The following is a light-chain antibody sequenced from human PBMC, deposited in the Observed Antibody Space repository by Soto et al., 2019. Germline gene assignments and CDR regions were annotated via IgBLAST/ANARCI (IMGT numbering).Light chain of an antibody. V-gene: IGLV2-18*02. J-gene: IGLJ1*01. CDR3: SSYTISSTYV. Sequence: QSVLTQPPSVSGSPGQSVAISCTGTSSDVGSYNRVSWYQQPPGTAPKLMIYDVNNRPSGVPDRFSGSKSGNTASLTISGLQAEDEADYYCSSYTISSTYVFGTGTKVTGL. CDR1: SSDVGSYNR. CDR2: DVN.